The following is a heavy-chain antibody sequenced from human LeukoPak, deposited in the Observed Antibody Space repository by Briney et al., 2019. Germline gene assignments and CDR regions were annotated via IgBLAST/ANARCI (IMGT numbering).Heavy chain of an antibody. CDR3: ARGHLVATIPHY. CDR1: GFTFSSYS. Sequence: SGGSLRLSCAASGFTFSSYSMNWVRQAPGKGLEWVSSISSSSSYIYYADSVKGRFTISRDNAKNSLYLQMNSLRAEDTAVYYCARGHLVATIPHYWGQGTLVTVSS. D-gene: IGHD5-12*01. V-gene: IGHV3-21*01. CDR2: ISSSSSYI. J-gene: IGHJ4*02.